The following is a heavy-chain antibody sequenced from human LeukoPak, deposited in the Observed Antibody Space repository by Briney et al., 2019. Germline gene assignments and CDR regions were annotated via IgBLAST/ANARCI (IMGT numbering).Heavy chain of an antibody. V-gene: IGHV3-7*03. Sequence: GGSLRLSCAASGFTFSSYWMNWARQAPGKGLEWVASINHNGNVNYYVDSVKGRFTISRDNAKNSLNLQMSNLRAEDTAVYFCARDSGSYWGRDNWFDPWGQGTLVTVSS. J-gene: IGHJ5*02. CDR2: INHNGNVN. CDR1: GFTFSSYW. CDR3: ARDSGSYWGRDNWFDP. D-gene: IGHD1-26*01.